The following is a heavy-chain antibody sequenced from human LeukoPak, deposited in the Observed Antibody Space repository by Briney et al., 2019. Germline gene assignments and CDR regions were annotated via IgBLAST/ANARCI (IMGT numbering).Heavy chain of an antibody. CDR2: VSVSGGDT. Sequence: GGSLRLSCAASGSTFSNFAVTWVRQAPGKGLEWVSGVSVSGGDTYADSVKGRFIIYRDNFKNTVYLQMNSLRAEDTAMYYCASSHGWGQGTLVTVSS. V-gene: IGHV3-23*01. J-gene: IGHJ4*02. CDR3: ASSHG. CDR1: GSTFSNFA.